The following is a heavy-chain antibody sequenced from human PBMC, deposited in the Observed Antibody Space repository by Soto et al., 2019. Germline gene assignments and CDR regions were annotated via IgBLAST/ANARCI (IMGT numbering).Heavy chain of an antibody. CDR2: ISSSSSYI. CDR1: GFTFSSYS. D-gene: IGHD3-3*01. Sequence: GGSLRLSCAASGFTFSSYSMNWVRQAPGKGLEWVSSISSSSSYIYYADSVKGRFTISRDNAKNSLYLQMNSLRAEDTAVYYCARVGRFLEWLSDWGQGTLVTVSS. CDR3: ARVGRFLEWLSD. V-gene: IGHV3-21*01. J-gene: IGHJ4*02.